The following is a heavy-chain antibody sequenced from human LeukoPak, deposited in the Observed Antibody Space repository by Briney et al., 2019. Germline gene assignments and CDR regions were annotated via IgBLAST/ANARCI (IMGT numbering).Heavy chain of an antibody. CDR2: ISAYNGNT. V-gene: IGHV1-18*01. CDR1: GYTFTSYG. D-gene: IGHD3-22*01. Sequence: ASVKVSCKASGYTFTSYGISWVRQAPGQGLEWMGWISAYNGNTNSAQKLQDRVTMTTDTSTSTAYMELRSLRSDDTAVYYCARALGSVVVMSMDTFDIWGQGTMVTASS. J-gene: IGHJ3*02. CDR3: ARALGSVVVMSMDTFDI.